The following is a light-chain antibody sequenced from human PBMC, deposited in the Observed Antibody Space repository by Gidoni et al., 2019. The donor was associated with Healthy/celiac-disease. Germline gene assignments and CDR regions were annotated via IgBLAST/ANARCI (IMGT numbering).Light chain of an antibody. CDR1: SSNIGAGYD. V-gene: IGLV1-40*01. CDR2: GNS. CDR3: QSYDSSLSGSGV. J-gene: IGLJ2*01. Sequence: QSVLTQPPSVSGAPGQRVTSSCTGSSSNIGAGYDVHWYQQLPGTAPKLLIYGNSNRPSGVPDRFSGSKSGTSASLAITGLQAEDEADYYCQSYDSSLSGSGVFGGGTKLTV.